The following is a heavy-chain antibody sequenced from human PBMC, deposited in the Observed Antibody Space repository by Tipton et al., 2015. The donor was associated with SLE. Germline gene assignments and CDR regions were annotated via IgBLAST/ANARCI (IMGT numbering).Heavy chain of an antibody. CDR2: ISGSGGST. CDR3: AKPTRYSGSYSDY. J-gene: IGHJ4*02. CDR1: GFTFSSYA. D-gene: IGHD1-26*01. Sequence: SLRLSCAASGFTFSSYAMSWVRQAPGKGLEWVSAISGSGGSTYYADSVKGRFTISRDNSKNTLYLQMNSLRAEDTAVYYCAKPTRYSGSYSDYWGQGTLVTVSS. V-gene: IGHV3-23*01.